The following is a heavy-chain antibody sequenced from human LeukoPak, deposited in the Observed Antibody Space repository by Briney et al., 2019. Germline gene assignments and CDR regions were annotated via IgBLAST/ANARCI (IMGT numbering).Heavy chain of an antibody. Sequence: GGSLRLSCAASGFTFSSDWMSWVRQAPGKGLEWVANIKQDGSEKYYVDSVKGRFTISRDNAKNSLYLQMNSLRAEDTAVYYCARKYYDFWSGYSSFDYWGQGTLVTVSS. CDR3: ARKYYDFWSGYSSFDY. J-gene: IGHJ4*02. V-gene: IGHV3-7*01. CDR1: GFTFSSDW. D-gene: IGHD3-3*01. CDR2: IKQDGSEK.